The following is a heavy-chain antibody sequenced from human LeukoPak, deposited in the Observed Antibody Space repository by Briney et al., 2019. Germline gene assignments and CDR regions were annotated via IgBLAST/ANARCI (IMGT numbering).Heavy chain of an antibody. CDR2: ISDGGSAT. J-gene: IGHJ4*02. V-gene: IGHV3-7*03. CDR3: TRENYVPDS. D-gene: IGHD3-10*02. CDR1: GYTFSPYW. Sequence: PGGSLRLSCVASGYTFSPYWMSWVRQTPGKGLEWVASISDGGSATYYVDSVRGRFTIFRDDAKNSLFLQMNGLRADDTAVYYCTRENYVPDSWGQGTLVTVSS.